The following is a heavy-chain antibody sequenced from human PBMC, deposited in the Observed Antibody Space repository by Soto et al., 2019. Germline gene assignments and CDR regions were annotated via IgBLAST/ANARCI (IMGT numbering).Heavy chain of an antibody. CDR3: ARSDYGDPFDY. CDR2: IYTSGST. Sequence: SETLSLTCTVSAGSISSYYWGWIRQPAGKALEWIGRIYTSGSTNYNPSLKSPVTMSVDTSKNQFSLKLSSVTAADKAVYYCARSDYGDPFDYWGQGTLVTVSS. V-gene: IGHV4-4*07. CDR1: AGSISSYY. J-gene: IGHJ4*02. D-gene: IGHD4-17*01.